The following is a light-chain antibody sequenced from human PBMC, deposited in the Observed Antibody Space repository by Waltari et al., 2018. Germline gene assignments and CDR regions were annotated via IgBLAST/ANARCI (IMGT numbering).Light chain of an antibody. CDR3: QQSYSTPWT. J-gene: IGKJ1*01. CDR1: QSISSY. V-gene: IGKV1-39*01. Sequence: DIQMTQSPSSLSASVGDRVTITCRASQSISSYLNWYQQKPGKAPKLLIYAASSLQSGVPSRFSGSGSWTDFTLTISSLQPEDFATYYCQQSYSTPWTFGQRTKVEIK. CDR2: AAS.